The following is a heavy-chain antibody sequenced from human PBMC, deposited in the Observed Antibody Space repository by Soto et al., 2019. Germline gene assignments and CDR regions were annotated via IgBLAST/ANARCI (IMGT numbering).Heavy chain of an antibody. CDR1: GGSISSYY. CDR3: ARLRHGGIAAAHLFDY. D-gene: IGHD6-13*01. V-gene: IGHV4-59*01. J-gene: IGHJ4*02. CDR2: IYYSGST. Sequence: SETLSLTCTVSGGSISSYYWSWIRQPPGKGLEWIGYIYYSGSTNYNPSLKSRVTISVDTSKNQFSLKLSSVTAADTAVYYCARLRHGGIAAAHLFDYWGQGTLVTVSS.